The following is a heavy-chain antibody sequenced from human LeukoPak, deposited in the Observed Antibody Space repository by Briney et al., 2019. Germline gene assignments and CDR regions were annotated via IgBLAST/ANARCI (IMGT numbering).Heavy chain of an antibody. V-gene: IGHV1-69*13. Sequence: GASVKVSCKASGGTFSSYAISWVRQAPGQGLEWMGGIIPIFGTANYAQKFQGRVTITADESTSTAYMELSSLRSEDTAVYYCARSDYYDSSGSSYYYYMDVWGKGTTVTVSS. CDR1: GGTFSSYA. CDR2: IIPIFGTA. CDR3: ARSDYYDSSGSSYYYYMDV. J-gene: IGHJ6*03. D-gene: IGHD3-22*01.